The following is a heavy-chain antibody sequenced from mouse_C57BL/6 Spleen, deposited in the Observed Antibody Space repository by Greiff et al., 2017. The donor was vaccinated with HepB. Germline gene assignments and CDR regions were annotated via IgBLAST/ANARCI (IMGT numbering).Heavy chain of an antibody. J-gene: IGHJ2*01. Sequence: VQLQESGAELVRPGASVKLSCKASGYTFTDYYINWVKQRPGQGLEWIARIYPGSGNTYYNEKFKGKATLTAEKSSSTAYMQLSSLTSEDSAVYFCARDSSGYVPFDYWGQGTTLTVSS. CDR2: IYPGSGNT. D-gene: IGHD3-2*02. CDR1: GYTFTDYY. CDR3: ARDSSGYVPFDY. V-gene: IGHV1-76*01.